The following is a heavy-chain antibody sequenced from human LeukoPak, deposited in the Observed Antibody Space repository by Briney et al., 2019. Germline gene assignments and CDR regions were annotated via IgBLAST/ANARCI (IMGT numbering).Heavy chain of an antibody. CDR3: ARGRYCSADICSGGDAFDI. J-gene: IGHJ3*02. CDR1: GGSKNKYY. Sequence: SDTLSLTCTVWGGSKNKYYWRWLRQPAGKGIEWIGSIYKRGRNNFNTSLKSRVTMSVHTSKNQFSLKLSSVTAADTAVYYCARGRYCSADICSGGDAFDIWGQGTMVSVSS. V-gene: IGHV4-4*07. D-gene: IGHD2-15*01. CDR2: IYKRGRN.